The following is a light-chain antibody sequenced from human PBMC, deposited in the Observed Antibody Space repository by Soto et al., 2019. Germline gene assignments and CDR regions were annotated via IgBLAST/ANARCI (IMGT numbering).Light chain of an antibody. CDR1: QTINKN. CDR2: SAS. V-gene: IGKV1-39*01. J-gene: IGKJ2*01. CDR3: QQSFRTPYT. Sequence: DIQMTQSPSSLSASVGDRVTITCRASQTINKNLNWYQQKPGQAPNRLIYSASDFQSGVPSRFSGSGSGTEFTLTISGLQPEEFATYYCQQSFRTPYTFGQGTDLEI.